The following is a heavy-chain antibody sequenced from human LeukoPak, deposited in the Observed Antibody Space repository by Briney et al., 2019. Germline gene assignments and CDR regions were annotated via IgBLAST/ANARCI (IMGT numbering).Heavy chain of an antibody. CDR1: GYSFTSYW. J-gene: IGHJ6*03. CDR2: IYPGDSDP. Sequence: GESLKISCKGSGYSFTSYWIGWVRQMPGKGLEWMGIIYPGDSDPRYSPSFQAQVTISADKSISTAYLQWSSLKASDTAMYYCARHYGKPYSSSWYVSPFQRSPADYYYYYMDVWGKGTTVTVSS. CDR3: ARHYGKPYSSSWYVSPFQRSPADYYYYYMDV. V-gene: IGHV5-51*01. D-gene: IGHD6-13*01.